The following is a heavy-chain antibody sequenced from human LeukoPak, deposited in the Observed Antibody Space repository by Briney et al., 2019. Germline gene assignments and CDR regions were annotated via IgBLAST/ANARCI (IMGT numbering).Heavy chain of an antibody. V-gene: IGHV4-34*01. CDR3: ARGRRKTIYCSGGSCYSLDY. CDR2: INHRGST. CDR1: GGSFSGYY. D-gene: IGHD2-15*01. J-gene: IGHJ4*02. Sequence: PSETLSLTCAVYGGSFSGYYWSWIRQPPGKGLEWIGEINHRGSTNYNPSLKSRVTISVDTSKNQFSLKLSSVTAADTAVYYCARGRRKTIYCSGGSCYSLDYWGQGTLVTVSS.